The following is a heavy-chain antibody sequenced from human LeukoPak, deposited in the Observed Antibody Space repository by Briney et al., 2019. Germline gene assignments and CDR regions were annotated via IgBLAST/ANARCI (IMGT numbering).Heavy chain of an antibody. D-gene: IGHD6-13*01. Sequence: SETLSLTCTVSGDSITSGGYYWSWIRQHPGKGLEWIGYIYYSGSTYYNPSLKSRVTISLDTSKIQFSLNLSSVTAADTAVYYCARTYGSSGLGYFDLWGRGTLVTVSS. J-gene: IGHJ2*01. CDR1: GDSITSGGYY. V-gene: IGHV4-31*03. CDR2: IYYSGST. CDR3: ARTYGSSGLGYFDL.